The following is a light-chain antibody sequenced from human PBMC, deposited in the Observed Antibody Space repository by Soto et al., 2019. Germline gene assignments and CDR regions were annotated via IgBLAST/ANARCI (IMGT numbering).Light chain of an antibody. CDR1: STDVGGYNS. V-gene: IGLV2-8*01. CDR3: SSYAGSDILL. Sequence: QPVLTQPPSASGSPGQSVTVSCTGTSTDVGGYNSVSWYQQHPGKAPKLIIYEVDKRPSGVPDRFSGSKSGNTASLTVFGLQDDDEAVYFCSSYAGSDILLFGGGTKVTVL. J-gene: IGLJ2*01. CDR2: EVD.